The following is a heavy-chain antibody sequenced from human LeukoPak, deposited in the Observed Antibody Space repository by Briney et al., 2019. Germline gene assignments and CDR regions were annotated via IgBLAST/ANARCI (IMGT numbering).Heavy chain of an antibody. V-gene: IGHV3-23*01. CDR1: GLTFRRYA. CDR3: ANKGNRLPMTGWFDP. CDR2: ISGIAVTT. D-gene: IGHD1-14*01. Sequence: GGPVTLLCAACGLTFRRYAKIGVREATGKGVEGVIAISGIAVTTYYADSVKGRFTISRDNSKNTLYLQMNSLRAEDTAVYYCANKGNRLPMTGWFDPWGQGTLVTVSS. J-gene: IGHJ5*02.